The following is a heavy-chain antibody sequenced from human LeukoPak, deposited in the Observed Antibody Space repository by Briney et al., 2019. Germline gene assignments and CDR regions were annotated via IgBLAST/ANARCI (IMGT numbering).Heavy chain of an antibody. V-gene: IGHV1-2*02. D-gene: IGHD5-24*01. CDR2: INPNSGGT. CDR1: GYTFTGYY. J-gene: IGHJ4*02. CDR3: ARVVEGDGYNYFDY. Sequence: ASVKVSCKASGYTFTGYYMHWVRQAPGQGLEWMGWINPNSGGTNYAQKFQGRATMTRDTSISTAYMELSRLRSDDTAVYYCARVVEGDGYNYFDYWGQGTLVTVSS.